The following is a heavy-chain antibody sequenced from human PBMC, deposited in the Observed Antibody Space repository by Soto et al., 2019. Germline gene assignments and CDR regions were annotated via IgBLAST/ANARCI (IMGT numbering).Heavy chain of an antibody. J-gene: IGHJ4*02. CDR3: ARVYSNYERGKDVFDY. Sequence: PSQTLSLTCAISGDSVSSNSAAWNWIRQSPSRGLEWLGRTYYRSKWYNDYAVSVKSRITINPDTSKNQFSLQLNSVTPEDTAVYYCARVYSNYERGKDVFDYWGQGTLVTVSS. D-gene: IGHD4-4*01. CDR2: TYYRSKWYN. V-gene: IGHV6-1*01. CDR1: GDSVSSNSAA.